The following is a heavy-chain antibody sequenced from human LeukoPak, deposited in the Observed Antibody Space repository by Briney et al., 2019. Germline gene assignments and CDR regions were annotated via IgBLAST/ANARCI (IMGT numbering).Heavy chain of an antibody. CDR1: GFTFSSYD. J-gene: IGHJ4*02. Sequence: GGSLRLSCAASGFTFSSYDMSWVRQAPGKGLEWVSAISSSDDGTYHAGSVRGRFTISRDSSKNTLYLQMNNLRTEDAAIYYCAKAPVTSCRGAFCYPLDSWGQGTLVTVSS. D-gene: IGHD2-15*01. CDR2: ISSSDDGT. CDR3: AKAPVTSCRGAFCYPLDS. V-gene: IGHV3-23*01.